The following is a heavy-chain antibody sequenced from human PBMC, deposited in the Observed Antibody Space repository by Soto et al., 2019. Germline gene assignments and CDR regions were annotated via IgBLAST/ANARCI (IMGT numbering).Heavy chain of an antibody. V-gene: IGHV1-46*01. CDR1: GDTFTSYY. Sequence: ASVKVSCKAAGDTFTSYYMHWVRQAPGQGLEWMGIINPSGGSTSYAQKFQGRVNMTRDTSTSPVYMELSSLRSEDTAVYSCARVLRTHDYGSGMDVWGKGTTVTVSS. CDR3: ARVLRTHDYGSGMDV. J-gene: IGHJ6*04. CDR2: INPSGGST. D-gene: IGHD4-17*01.